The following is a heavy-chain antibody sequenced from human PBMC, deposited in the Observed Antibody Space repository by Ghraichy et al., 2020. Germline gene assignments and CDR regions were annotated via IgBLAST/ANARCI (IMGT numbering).Heavy chain of an antibody. J-gene: IGHJ6*02. CDR2: IWYDGSNK. Sequence: GGSLRLSCAASGFTFSSYGMHWVRQAPGKGLEWVAVIWYDGSNKYYADSVKGRFTISRDNSKNTLYLQMNSLRAEDTAVYYCARDFSSSWYSDYYYGMDVWGQGTTVTVSS. CDR1: GFTFSSYG. V-gene: IGHV3-33*01. CDR3: ARDFSSSWYSDYYYGMDV. D-gene: IGHD6-13*01.